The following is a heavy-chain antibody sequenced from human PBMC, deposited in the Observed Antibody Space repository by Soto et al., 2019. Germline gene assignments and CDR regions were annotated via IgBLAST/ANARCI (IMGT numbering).Heavy chain of an antibody. Sequence: PSEILSLTCTVSGGSISSGGYYWSWIRQHPGKGLEWIGYIYYSGSTYYNPSLKSRVTISVDTSKNQFSLKLSSVTAADTAVYYCARNFNIVVVPAAIGNWFDPWGQGTLVTVSS. CDR3: ARNFNIVVVPAAIGNWFDP. J-gene: IGHJ5*02. D-gene: IGHD2-2*01. CDR2: IYYSGST. V-gene: IGHV4-31*03. CDR1: GGSISSGGYY.